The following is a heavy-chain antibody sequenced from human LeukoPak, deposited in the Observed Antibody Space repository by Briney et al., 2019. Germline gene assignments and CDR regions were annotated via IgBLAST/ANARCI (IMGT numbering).Heavy chain of an antibody. J-gene: IGHJ4*02. CDR3: AYYYGSGSYYNSLFGDY. D-gene: IGHD3-10*01. Sequence: GGSLRLSCAASGFTFSSYDMHWVRQATGKGLEWVSAIGTAGDTYYPGSVKGRFTISRENAKNSLYLQMNSLRAGDTAVYYCAYYYGSGSYYNSLFGDYWGQGTLVTVSS. CDR1: GFTFSSYD. CDR2: IGTAGDT. V-gene: IGHV3-13*01.